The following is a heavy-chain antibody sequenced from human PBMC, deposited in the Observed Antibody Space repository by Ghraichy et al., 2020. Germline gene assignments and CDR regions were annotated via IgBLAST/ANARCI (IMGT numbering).Heavy chain of an antibody. J-gene: IGHJ6*02. CDR3: ARATLTDGMDV. D-gene: IGHD3-16*01. Sequence: SETLSLTCGVHGGSFSGYYWTWIRQPPGKGLEWIGEINHSGSTHCNPSLKSRVTSSVHTSKNQFSLRLMSVTAADTAVYYCARATLTDGMDVWGQGTTVTVSS. V-gene: IGHV4-34*01. CDR1: GGSFSGYY. CDR2: INHSGST.